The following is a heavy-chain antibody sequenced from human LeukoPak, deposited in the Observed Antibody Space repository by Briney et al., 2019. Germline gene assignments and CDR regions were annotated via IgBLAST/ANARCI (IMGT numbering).Heavy chain of an antibody. Sequence: GGSLRLSCAASGTYWMHWVRQAPGKGLEWVSSTVSRGTTQYADSVKGRFTVSRDTSKNTLYLQMNSLRADDTAVYYCAKCSTSAYTTGWCNWIDPWAREPWSPSP. CDR2: TVSRGTT. J-gene: IGHJ5*02. D-gene: IGHD6-19*01. CDR3: AKCSTSAYTTGWCNWIDP. CDR1: GTYW. V-gene: IGHV3-23*01.